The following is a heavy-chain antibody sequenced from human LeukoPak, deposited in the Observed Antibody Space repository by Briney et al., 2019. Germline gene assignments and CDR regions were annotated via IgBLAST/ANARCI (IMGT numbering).Heavy chain of an antibody. V-gene: IGHV3-15*01. CDR3: TTDLGCSGGSCYSF. D-gene: IGHD2-15*01. J-gene: IGHJ4*02. CDR1: GFTFSNAW. CDR2: IRSKTDGGTT. Sequence: GGSLRLSCAASGFTFSNAWMSWVRQAPGKGLEWVGRIRSKTDGGTTDYAAPVKGRFTISRDDSKNTLYLQMNSLKTEDTAVYYCTTDLGCSGGSCYSFWGQGTLVTVSS.